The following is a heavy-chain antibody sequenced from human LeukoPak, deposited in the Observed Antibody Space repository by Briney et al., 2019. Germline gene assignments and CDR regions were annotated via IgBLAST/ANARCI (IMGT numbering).Heavy chain of an antibody. J-gene: IGHJ4*02. V-gene: IGHV1-2*02. Sequence: ASVKVSCKASGYTFTGYYMHWVRQAPGQGLEWMGWINPNSGGTNYAQKFQGRVTMTRDTSISTAYMELSRLRSDDTAVYYGARDLTYYYDSSGYYLYYWGQGTLVTVSS. CDR3: ARDLTYYYDSSGYYLYY. CDR2: INPNSGGT. D-gene: IGHD3-22*01. CDR1: GYTFTGYY.